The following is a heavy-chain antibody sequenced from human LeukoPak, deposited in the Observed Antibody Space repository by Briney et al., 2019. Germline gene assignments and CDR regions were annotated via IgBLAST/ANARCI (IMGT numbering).Heavy chain of an antibody. V-gene: IGHV1-18*04. CDR3: ARAARGSGWPNFDY. Sequence: GASVKVSCKASGYTFTSYGISWVRQAPGQGLEWMGWISAYNGNTDYAQKLQGRVTMTTDTSTSTAYMELRSLRSDDTAVYYCARAARGSGWPNFDYWGQGTLVTVSS. D-gene: IGHD6-19*01. CDR2: ISAYNGNT. CDR1: GYTFTSYG. J-gene: IGHJ4*02.